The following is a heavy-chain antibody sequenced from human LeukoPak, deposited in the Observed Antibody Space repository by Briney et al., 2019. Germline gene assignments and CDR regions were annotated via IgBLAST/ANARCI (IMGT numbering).Heavy chain of an antibody. CDR2: INHSGST. Sequence: SETLSLTCAVYGGSFSGYYWSWIRQPPGKWLEWIGEINHSGSTNYNPSLKSRVTISVDTSKNQFSLKLSSVTAADTAVYYCARSYYDSSGYPYWGQGTLVTVSS. D-gene: IGHD3-22*01. CDR1: GGSFSGYY. CDR3: ARSYYDSSGYPY. V-gene: IGHV4-34*01. J-gene: IGHJ4*02.